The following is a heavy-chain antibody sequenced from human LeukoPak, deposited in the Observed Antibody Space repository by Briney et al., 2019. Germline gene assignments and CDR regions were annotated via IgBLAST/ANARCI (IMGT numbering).Heavy chain of an antibody. CDR3: ARDATGTRPITFDMDV. CDR1: GYTFTSYG. J-gene: IGHJ6*02. V-gene: IGHV1-18*01. CDR2: ISAYNGNT. Sequence: GASVKVSCKGSGYTFTSYGISWVRQAPGQGLEWMGWISAYNGNTNYAQKLQGRVTMTTDTSTSTAYMELRSLRSDDTAVYYCARDATGTRPITFDMDVWGQGTTVTVSS. D-gene: IGHD1/OR15-1a*01.